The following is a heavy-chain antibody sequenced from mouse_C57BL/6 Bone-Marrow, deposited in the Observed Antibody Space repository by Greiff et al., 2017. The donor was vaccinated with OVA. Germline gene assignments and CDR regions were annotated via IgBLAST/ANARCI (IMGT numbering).Heavy chain of an antibody. CDR2: IYPGSGNT. CDR1: GYTFTDYY. J-gene: IGHJ1*03. D-gene: IGHD1-1*01. Sequence: QVQLQQSGAELVRPGASVKLSCKASGYTFTDYYINWVKQRPGQGLEWIARIYPGSGNTYYNEKFKGKATLTAEKSSSTAYMQLSSLTSEDSAVYFCARYYGYWYFDVWGTGTTVTVSS. CDR3: ARYYGYWYFDV. V-gene: IGHV1-76*01.